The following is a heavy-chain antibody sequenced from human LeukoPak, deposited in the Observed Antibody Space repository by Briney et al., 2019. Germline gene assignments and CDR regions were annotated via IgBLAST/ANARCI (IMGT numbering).Heavy chain of an antibody. J-gene: IGHJ4*02. V-gene: IGHV3-23*01. D-gene: IGHD1-14*01. Sequence: GGSLRLSCAGSGFTFSSYGMSWVRQAPGKGLEWVSAIDGSGTNTLYADSVEGRFTISRDNSKNTGYLQLNSLRAEDTDISYCAKRPARPKPFDCWGQGTLVTVSS. CDR3: AKRPARPKPFDC. CDR2: IDGSGTNT. CDR1: GFTFSSYG.